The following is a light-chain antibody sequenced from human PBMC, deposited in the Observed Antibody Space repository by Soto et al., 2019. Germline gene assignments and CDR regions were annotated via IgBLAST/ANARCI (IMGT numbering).Light chain of an antibody. J-gene: IGLJ2*01. CDR1: SSNIGAGYD. V-gene: IGLV1-40*01. CDR3: QSYDSSLSAREV. CDR2: GNS. Sequence: QSVLTQPPSVSGAPGQRVTISCTGSSSNIGAGYDVHWYQQLPGTATKLLIYGNSNRPSGVPDRFSGSKSGTSASLAITGLQAEDEADYYCQSYDSSLSAREVFGGGTKLTVL.